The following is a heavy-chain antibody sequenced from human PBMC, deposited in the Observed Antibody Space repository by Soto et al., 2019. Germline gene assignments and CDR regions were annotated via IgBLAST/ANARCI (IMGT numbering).Heavy chain of an antibody. CDR1: GDSISGYY. CDR3: AKYRRTDAEGYTFDY. V-gene: IGHV4-59*01. CDR2: IYYSGST. J-gene: IGHJ4*02. Sequence: KPSETLSLTCTVSGDSISGYYWSWIRQPPGKGLEWIGYIYYSGSTNYNPSLKGRVTMSVDTSKNQFSLKLTSVTAADTAMYFCAKYRRTDAEGYTFDYWGQGALVTVSS. D-gene: IGHD2-15*01.